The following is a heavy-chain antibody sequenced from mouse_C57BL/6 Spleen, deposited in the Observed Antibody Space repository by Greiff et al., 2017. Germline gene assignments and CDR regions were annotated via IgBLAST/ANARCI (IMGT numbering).Heavy chain of an antibody. CDR1: GYTFTSYW. Sequence: VQLQQPGAELVMPGASVKLSCKASGYTFTSYWMHWVTQRPGQGLEWIGEIDPSDSYTNYNQKFKGKSTLTVDKSSSTAYMQLSSLTSEDSAVYYCARGDYYGSSYTFDYWGQGTTLTVSS. CDR3: ARGDYYGSSYTFDY. CDR2: IDPSDSYT. V-gene: IGHV1-69*01. D-gene: IGHD1-1*01. J-gene: IGHJ2*01.